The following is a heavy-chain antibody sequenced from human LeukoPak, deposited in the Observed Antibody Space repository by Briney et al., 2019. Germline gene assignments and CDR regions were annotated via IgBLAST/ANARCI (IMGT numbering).Heavy chain of an antibody. D-gene: IGHD3-9*01. CDR3: ARGAHYDILTGYYSWFDP. Sequence: SVKVSCKASGGTFSSYAISWVRQAPGQGLEWMGGIIPIFGTANYAQKFQGRVTITADESTSTAYMELSSLRSEDTAVYYCARGAHYDILTGYYSWFDPWGQGALVTVSS. V-gene: IGHV1-69*01. J-gene: IGHJ5*02. CDR1: GGTFSSYA. CDR2: IIPIFGTA.